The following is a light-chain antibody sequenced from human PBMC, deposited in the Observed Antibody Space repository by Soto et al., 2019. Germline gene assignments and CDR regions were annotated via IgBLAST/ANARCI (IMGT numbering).Light chain of an antibody. V-gene: IGLV2-11*01. CDR2: DVS. Sequence: SALTQPRSVSGSPGQSVSISCAGTSTDFGGYKYVSWYQQHPGKAPKLMIFDVSDRPSGVPDRFSGSKSGNTASLSISGLQPEDEADYFCCSYAGGWVFGGGTQLTVL. CDR1: STDFGGYKY. J-gene: IGLJ3*02. CDR3: CSYAGGWV.